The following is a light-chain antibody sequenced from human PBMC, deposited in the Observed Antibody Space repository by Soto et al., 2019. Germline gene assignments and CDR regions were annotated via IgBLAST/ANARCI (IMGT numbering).Light chain of an antibody. CDR3: QSAGNSLCATVL. CDR1: RSNIGGGYD. V-gene: IGLV1-40*01. Sequence: QSVLTQPPSVSGTPGQRVSISCTGSRSNIGGGYDVHWYLLLPGTATILLINGKDNRPSGVPDRYSVVRTGTSAAWASIGRLAEDDAVDYCQSAGNSLCATVLFGGGTKLTVL. CDR2: GKD. J-gene: IGLJ2*01.